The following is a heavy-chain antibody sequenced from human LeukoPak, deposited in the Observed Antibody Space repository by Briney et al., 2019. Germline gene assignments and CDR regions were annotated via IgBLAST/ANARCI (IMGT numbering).Heavy chain of an antibody. Sequence: GGSLRLSCAASGFAFSTYGMHWVRQAPGKGLEWVAVIWYDGSNKYYADSVKGRFTISRDNSKNTLYLQMNSLRAEDTAVYYCARKGPFDIWGQGTMVTVSS. CDR2: IWYDGSNK. CDR1: GFAFSTYG. CDR3: ARKGPFDI. J-gene: IGHJ3*02. V-gene: IGHV3-33*01.